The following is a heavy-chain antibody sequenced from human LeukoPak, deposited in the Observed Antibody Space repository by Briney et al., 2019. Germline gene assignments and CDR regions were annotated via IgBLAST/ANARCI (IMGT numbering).Heavy chain of an antibody. Sequence: ASVKVSCKASGYTFTDYYMHWVRRAPGQGLEWMGWISPSSGGTNYAQKFQGRVTMTRDTSTGTAYMELSRLRSDDTAVYYCARALVGYYDSSGYTTLDYWGQGTLVTVSS. CDR1: GYTFTDYY. D-gene: IGHD3-22*01. J-gene: IGHJ4*02. CDR3: ARALVGYYDSSGYTTLDY. V-gene: IGHV1-2*02. CDR2: ISPSSGGT.